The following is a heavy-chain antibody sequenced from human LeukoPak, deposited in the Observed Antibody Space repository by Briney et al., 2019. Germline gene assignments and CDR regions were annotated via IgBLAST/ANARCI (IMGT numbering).Heavy chain of an antibody. D-gene: IGHD3-22*01. CDR2: IYYSGST. Sequence: PSETLSLTCTVSGGSISSGGYNWSWIRQHPGKGLEWIGYIYYSGSTYYNPSLKSRVTISVDTSKNQFSLKLSSVTAADTAVYYCAILYYDSSGWYFDYWGQGTLVTVSS. CDR1: GGSISSGGYN. CDR3: AILYYDSSGWYFDY. J-gene: IGHJ4*02. V-gene: IGHV4-31*03.